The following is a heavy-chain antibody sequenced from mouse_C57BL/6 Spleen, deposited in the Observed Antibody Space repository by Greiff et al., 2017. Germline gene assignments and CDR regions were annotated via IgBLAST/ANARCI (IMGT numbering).Heavy chain of an antibody. V-gene: IGHV3-1*01. CDR3: ARGEDGYGPYFDY. J-gene: IGHJ2*01. D-gene: IGHD2-2*01. CDR1: GYSITSGYD. CDR2: ISYSGST. Sequence: EVQLQESGPGMVKPSQSLSLTCTVTGYSITSGYDWHWIRHFPGNKLEWMGYISYSGSTNYNPSLKSRISITHDTSKNHFFLKLNSVTTEDTATYYCARGEDGYGPYFDYWGQGTTLTVSS.